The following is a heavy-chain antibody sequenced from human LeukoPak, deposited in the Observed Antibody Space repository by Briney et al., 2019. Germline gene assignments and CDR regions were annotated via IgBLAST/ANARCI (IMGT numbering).Heavy chain of an antibody. CDR2: IYSGGST. J-gene: IGHJ5*02. Sequence: VGSLRLSCAASGFTVSTNYMSWVRQAPGKGLEWVSLIYSGGSTYYADSVKGRFTISRDNSKNTLYLQMNSLRAEDTAVYYCARDPPSRCSSTSCYSGVWFDPWGQGTLVTVSS. CDR1: GFTVSTNY. D-gene: IGHD2-2*01. CDR3: ARDPPSRCSSTSCYSGVWFDP. V-gene: IGHV3-53*01.